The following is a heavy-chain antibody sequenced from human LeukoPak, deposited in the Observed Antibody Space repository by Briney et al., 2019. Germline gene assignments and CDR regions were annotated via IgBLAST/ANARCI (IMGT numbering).Heavy chain of an antibody. V-gene: IGHV4-39*01. CDR3: ASLYDFWSSYPNDY. CDR2: IYYSGST. D-gene: IGHD3-3*01. CDR1: GGSISSSSYY. Sequence: SETLSLTCTVSGGSISSSSYYWGWIRQPPGKGLEWIGSIYYSGSTYYNPSLKSRVTISVDTSKNQFSLKLSSVTAADTAVYYCASLYDFWSSYPNDYWGQGTLVTVSS. J-gene: IGHJ4*02.